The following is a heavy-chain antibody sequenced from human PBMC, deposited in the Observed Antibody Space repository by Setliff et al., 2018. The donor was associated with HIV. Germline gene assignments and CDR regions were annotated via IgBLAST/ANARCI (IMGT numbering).Heavy chain of an antibody. V-gene: IGHV4-59*11. Sequence: SETLSLTCTVSGGSISSRYWSWIRLPPGKGLEWIGTLYYNGNTNSNPSLKSRXTXXGDTSKNVFSLKLTSVTPADPAVDSCATGIDNFWSGYVNWGQGTLVTVS. CDR2: LYYNGNT. D-gene: IGHD3-3*01. CDR1: GGSISSRY. CDR3: ATGIDNFWSGYVN. J-gene: IGHJ4*02.